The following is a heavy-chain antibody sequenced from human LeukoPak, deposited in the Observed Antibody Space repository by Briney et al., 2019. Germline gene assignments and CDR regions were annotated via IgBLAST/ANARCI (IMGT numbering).Heavy chain of an antibody. D-gene: IGHD1-26*01. Sequence: GGSLRLSCASSGFIFANYGMLWIRRAPGKGLEWVSIISARGDITHYADSVKGRFTLSRDNSKNTLDLQVNSLTVEDTAIYYCAKGRGGIYSVYDYWGQGTLVTVSS. J-gene: IGHJ4*02. CDR2: ISARGDIT. CDR3: AKGRGGIYSVYDY. CDR1: GFIFANYG. V-gene: IGHV3-23*01.